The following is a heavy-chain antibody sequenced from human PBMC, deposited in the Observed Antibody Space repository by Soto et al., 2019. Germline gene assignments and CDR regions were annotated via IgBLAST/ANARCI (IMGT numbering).Heavy chain of an antibody. CDR2: TYYRSKWYN. Sequence: PSQTLSLICAISGDSVSTNSATWGGIRQSPSRGLEWLGRTYYRSKWYNDYAVSVKGRITINPDTSNNQFSLQLNSVTPDDTAVYYCAKERSSGWSFDYWGQGTLVTVSS. J-gene: IGHJ4*02. CDR1: GDSVSTNSAT. D-gene: IGHD6-19*01. V-gene: IGHV6-1*01. CDR3: AKERSSGWSFDY.